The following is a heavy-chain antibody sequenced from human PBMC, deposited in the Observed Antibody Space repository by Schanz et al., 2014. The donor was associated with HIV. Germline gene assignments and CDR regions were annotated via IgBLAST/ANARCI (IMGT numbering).Heavy chain of an antibody. D-gene: IGHD3-16*02. CDR1: GFTFSYYA. V-gene: IGHV3-30*18. CDR3: AKMEMAIVRWYYGMDV. Sequence: QLVESGGRLVKPGESLRLSCAASGFTFSYYAMNWVRQAPGKGLEWVAVVSYDGSNEYYADSVKGRFTISRDNSKNTLYLEMNSLRAEDTAVYYCAKMEMAIVRWYYGMDVWGQGTTVTVSS. CDR2: VSYDGSNE. J-gene: IGHJ6*02.